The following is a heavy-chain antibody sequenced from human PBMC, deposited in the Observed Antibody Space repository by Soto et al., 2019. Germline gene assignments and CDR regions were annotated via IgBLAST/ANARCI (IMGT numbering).Heavy chain of an antibody. D-gene: IGHD6-19*01. CDR3: AREYSSGWSPDY. CDR1: GYTFTSYA. V-gene: IGHV1-3*01. CDR2: INAGNGNT. Sequence: GASVKVSCKASGYTFTSYAMHWVRQAPGQRLEWMGWINAGNGNTKYSQKFQGRVTITRDTSASTAYMELSSLRSEDTAVYYCAREYSSGWSPDYWGQGTLVTVSS. J-gene: IGHJ4*02.